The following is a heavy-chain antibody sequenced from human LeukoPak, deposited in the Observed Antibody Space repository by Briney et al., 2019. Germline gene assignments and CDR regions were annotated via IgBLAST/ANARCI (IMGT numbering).Heavy chain of an antibody. Sequence: GGSLRLSCAASGLTFSSYGMHWVRQAPGKGLEWVAVISYDGSNKYYADSVKGRFTISRDNSKNTLYLQMNSLRAEDTAVYYCASSSSSWYFGGPEGYYMDVWGKGTTVTISS. CDR3: ASSSSSWYFGGPEGYYMDV. D-gene: IGHD6-13*01. CDR2: ISYDGSNK. V-gene: IGHV3-30*03. J-gene: IGHJ6*03. CDR1: GLTFSSYG.